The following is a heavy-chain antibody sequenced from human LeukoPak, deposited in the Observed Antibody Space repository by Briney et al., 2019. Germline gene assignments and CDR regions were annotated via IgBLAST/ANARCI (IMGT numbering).Heavy chain of an antibody. CDR1: GFTFSDSY. J-gene: IGHJ4*02. CDR3: ARRAAAPTYFDY. CDR2: ISSSGSTI. V-gene: IGHV3-11*01. Sequence: GRSLRLSCAASGFTFSDSYMSWIRQAPGKGLGLVSYISSSGSTIYYAVSVKRRFTISRDNAKNSLYLQMNSLRAEDTAVYYCARRAAAPTYFDYWGQGTLVTVSS. D-gene: IGHD6-13*01.